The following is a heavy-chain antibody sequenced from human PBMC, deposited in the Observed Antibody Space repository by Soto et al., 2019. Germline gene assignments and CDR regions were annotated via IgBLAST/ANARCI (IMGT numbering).Heavy chain of an antibody. CDR3: ARYIVVVVAATHGDPDHDAFDI. D-gene: IGHD2-15*01. Sequence: SETLSLTCAVYGGSFSGYYWSWIRQPPGKGLEWIGEINHSGSTNYNPSLKSRVTISVDTSKNQFSLKLSSVTAADTAVYYCARYIVVVVAATHGDPDHDAFDIWGQGTMVTVSS. V-gene: IGHV4-34*01. J-gene: IGHJ3*02. CDR2: INHSGST. CDR1: GGSFSGYY.